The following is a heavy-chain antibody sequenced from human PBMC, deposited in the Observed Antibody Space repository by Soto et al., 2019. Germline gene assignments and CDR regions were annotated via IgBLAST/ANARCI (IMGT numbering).Heavy chain of an antibody. J-gene: IGHJ5*02. CDR3: ARRGWFGELYWFYP. Sequence: SETLSLTCTVSGGSISSSSYYWGWIRQPPGKGLEWIGSIYYSGSTYYNPSLKSRVTISVDTSKNQFSLKLSSVTAADTAVYYCARRGWFGELYWFYPWGQGTLVTVSS. CDR2: IYYSGST. CDR1: GGSISSSSYY. V-gene: IGHV4-39*01. D-gene: IGHD3-10*01.